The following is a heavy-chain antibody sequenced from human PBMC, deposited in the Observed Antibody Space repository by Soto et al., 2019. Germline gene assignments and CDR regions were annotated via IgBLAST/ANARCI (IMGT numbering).Heavy chain of an antibody. Sequence: SETLSLTCTVSGGSISSAAYCWSWIRQSPDKGLEWIGHIYDGGTTYSSPSLKGRVTISADTSETQFSLKLNSVSAADTAVYYCARGPSADKVDYWGQGLQVTVSS. CDR3: ARGPSADKVDY. V-gene: IGHV4-30-4*01. J-gene: IGHJ4*02. CDR2: IYDGGTT. CDR1: GGSISSAAYC.